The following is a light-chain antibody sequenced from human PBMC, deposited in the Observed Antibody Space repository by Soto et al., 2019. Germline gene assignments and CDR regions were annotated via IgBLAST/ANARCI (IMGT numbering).Light chain of an antibody. CDR1: QGVSSY. CDR2: GAS. J-gene: IGKJ1*01. CDR3: QQYKSYWT. Sequence: EIVLTQSPATLSLSPGERSTLSFRASQGVSSYLAWYQQTPGQAPRVLIYGASNRATGIPDRFSGSGSGTDFTLTISRLEPEDFATYYCQQYKSYWTFGQGTKVDIK. V-gene: IGKV3D-11*01.